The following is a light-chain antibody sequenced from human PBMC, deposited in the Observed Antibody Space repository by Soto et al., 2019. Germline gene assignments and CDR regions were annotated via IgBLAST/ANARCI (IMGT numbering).Light chain of an antibody. CDR2: GAS. CDR3: HQYGSSPQP. J-gene: IGKJ1*01. Sequence: EIVLTQSPGTLSLSPGDRATLFCRASQSVSSTHLAWYHQKPGQAPRLLIYGASTRASGIPDRFSGSGSGTDFTLTISRLETEDFEVYYCHQYGSSPQPVGQGTQVDSK. V-gene: IGKV3-20*01. CDR1: QSVSSTH.